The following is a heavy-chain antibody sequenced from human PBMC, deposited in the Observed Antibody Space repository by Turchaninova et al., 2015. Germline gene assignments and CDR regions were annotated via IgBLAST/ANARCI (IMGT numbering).Heavy chain of an antibody. D-gene: IGHD2-15*01. CDR3: ARVLWDIVDAPGVIPTYYFEF. V-gene: IGHV3-7*03. CDR1: GFTFGSYW. Sequence: AASGFTFGSYWMSWVRQAPGKGLEWVANIKQDGSEKYYVDSEKGRFTISRDNAKNTLFLQMHGLRAEDTAMYYCARVLWDIVDAPGVIPTYYFEFWGQGTLVTVSS. J-gene: IGHJ4*02. CDR2: IKQDGSEK.